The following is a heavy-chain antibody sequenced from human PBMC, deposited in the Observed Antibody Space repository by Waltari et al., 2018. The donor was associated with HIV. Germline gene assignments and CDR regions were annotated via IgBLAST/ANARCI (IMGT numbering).Heavy chain of an antibody. Sequence: QGELVGSGGGVVQPGGCLPWSRPARVLTFSVYVLPWVRHVPGKGLDWVSVLSYDGTKKYYGDSVKGRFTVSSDNSKNTHYLQMTSLTTDDTAMFYCARSASGNYYQDPSDTWGQGTLVSVFS. V-gene: IGHV3-30*06. CDR2: LSYDGTKK. D-gene: IGHD3-10*01. J-gene: IGHJ5*02. CDR3: ARSASGNYYQDPSDT. CDR1: VLTFSVYV.